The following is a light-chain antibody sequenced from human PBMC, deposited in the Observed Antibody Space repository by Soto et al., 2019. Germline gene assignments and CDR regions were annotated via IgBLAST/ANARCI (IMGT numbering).Light chain of an antibody. CDR1: QATSSL. CDR2: GGS. V-gene: IGKV1-39*02. Sequence: DIQLTQSPSFLPSSVGDMISITCRASQATSSLLNWFQHKPGKAPKLLIYGGSTLIGGVPSRFSATGSGTDFTLTISRLRPDDFATYFCHSRAFGQGTRLEIK. J-gene: IGKJ5*01. CDR3: HSRA.